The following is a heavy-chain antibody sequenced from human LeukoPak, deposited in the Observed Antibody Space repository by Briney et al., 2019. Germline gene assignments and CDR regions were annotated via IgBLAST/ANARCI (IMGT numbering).Heavy chain of an antibody. CDR2: IYTSGST. D-gene: IGHD6-13*01. CDR1: GGSVSSYY. V-gene: IGHV4-4*07. J-gene: IGHJ4*02. Sequence: SETLSLTCTVSGGSVSSYYWSWIRQPAGKGLEWIGRIYTSGSTNYNPSLKSRVTMSVDTSKNQFSLKLSSVTAADTAVYYCARLGSSSWYGYFDYWGQGTLVTVSS. CDR3: ARLGSSSWYGYFDY.